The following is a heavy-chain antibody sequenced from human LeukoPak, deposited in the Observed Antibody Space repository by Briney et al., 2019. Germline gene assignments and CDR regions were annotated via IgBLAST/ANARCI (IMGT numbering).Heavy chain of an antibody. Sequence: AASVKVSCKASGGTFHSLTFSWVRQAPGQGLEWMGWIIPAIGPPNYSQKFQDRVTITADKSTNTVYMELSSLRSEDTAVCYCARDLGTIFGEVDWGQGTLVTVSS. D-gene: IGHD3-3*01. CDR1: GGTFHSLT. J-gene: IGHJ4*02. CDR2: IIPAIGPP. CDR3: ARDLGTIFGEVD. V-gene: IGHV1-69*08.